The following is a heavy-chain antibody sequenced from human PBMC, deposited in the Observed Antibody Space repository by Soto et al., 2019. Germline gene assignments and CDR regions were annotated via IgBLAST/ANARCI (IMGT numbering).Heavy chain of an antibody. CDR2: TYYRSKWYN. V-gene: IGHV6-1*01. CDR3: ARGHYYDSSGYYFGS. CDR1: GDSVSSTGAA. Sequence: SQTLSLTCAISGDSVSSTGAAWNWIRQSPSRGLEWLGRTYYRSKWYNDYAVSVKSRITINPDTSKHQFSLQLNSVTPEDTAVYYCARGHYYDSSGYYFGSCGQGTLLTVSS. J-gene: IGHJ4*02. D-gene: IGHD3-22*01.